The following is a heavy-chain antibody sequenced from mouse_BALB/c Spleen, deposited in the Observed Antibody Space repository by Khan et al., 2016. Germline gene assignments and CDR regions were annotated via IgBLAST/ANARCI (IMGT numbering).Heavy chain of an antibody. CDR2: IHTSTGEP. CDR3: ARTARATFAY. CDR1: GHTFTNYG. V-gene: IGHV9-3*02. J-gene: IGHJ3*01. Sequence: QSQLVQSGPELKKPGETVKISCKASGHTFTNYGMNWVKQAPGKGLKWMGWIHTSTGEPTYAEEFKGRVAFSLETSASTAYLQINNLKSEDTATYFCARTARATFAYWGQGTLVTVSA. D-gene: IGHD3-1*01.